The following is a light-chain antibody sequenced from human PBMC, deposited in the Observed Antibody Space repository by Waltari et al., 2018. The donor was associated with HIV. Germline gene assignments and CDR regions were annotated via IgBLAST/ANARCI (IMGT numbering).Light chain of an antibody. CDR3: ATWDDSLYGM. V-gene: IGLV1-44*01. Sequence: QSVLTQPPSASVTPGQTVVISCSGNSSNIGNNDVTWYQVLPGSAPRLLIYMNTYRPSGVLGRFSGSRSGTAASLAIHALQSEDEADYYWATWDDSLYGMFGGGTKLTV. CDR2: MNT. J-gene: IGLJ3*02. CDR1: SSNIGNND.